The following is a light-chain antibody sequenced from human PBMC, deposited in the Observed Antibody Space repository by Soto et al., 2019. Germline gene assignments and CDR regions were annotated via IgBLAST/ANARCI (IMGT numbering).Light chain of an antibody. Sequence: EIVMTQSPATLSVSPGERATLSCRASQSVSSNLAWYQQKPGQAPRLLIYGASSRATGIPDRFSGSGSGTDFTLTISSLQPEDFAVYYCQQRSNWPPRTFGPGTKVDIK. CDR2: GAS. CDR3: QQRSNWPPRT. J-gene: IGKJ3*01. CDR1: QSVSSN. V-gene: IGKV3D-15*01.